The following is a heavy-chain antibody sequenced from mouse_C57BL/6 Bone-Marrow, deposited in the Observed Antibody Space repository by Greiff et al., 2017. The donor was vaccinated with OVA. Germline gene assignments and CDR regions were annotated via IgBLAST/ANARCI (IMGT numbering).Heavy chain of an antibody. V-gene: IGHV5-12*01. CDR2: ISNGGGST. D-gene: IGHD1-1*01. CDR1: GFTFSDYY. J-gene: IGHJ1*03. CDR3: ARQITTVEDWYFDV. Sequence: EVQGVESGGGLVQPGGSLKLSCAASGFTFSDYYMYWVRQTPEKRLEWVAYISNGGGSTYYPDTVKGRFTISRDNAKNTLYLQMSRLKSEDTAMYYCARQITTVEDWYFDVWGTGTTVTVSS.